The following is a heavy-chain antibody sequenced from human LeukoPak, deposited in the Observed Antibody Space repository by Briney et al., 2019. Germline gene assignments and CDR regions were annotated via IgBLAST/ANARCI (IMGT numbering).Heavy chain of an antibody. CDR3: AREGIHDGPNDAFDI. Sequence: KTGGSLRLSCAASGFTFSSYSMKWVRQAPGKGLEWVSSISSSNYIYYADSVKGRFTISRENAKNSLYLQMNSLRAGDTAVYYCAREGIHDGPNDAFDIWGQGTMVTVSS. CDR1: GFTFSSYS. D-gene: IGHD5-18*01. V-gene: IGHV3-21*01. J-gene: IGHJ3*02. CDR2: ISSSNYI.